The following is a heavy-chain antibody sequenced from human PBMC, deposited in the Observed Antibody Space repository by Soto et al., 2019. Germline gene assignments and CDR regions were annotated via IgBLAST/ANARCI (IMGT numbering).Heavy chain of an antibody. V-gene: IGHV4-31*03. D-gene: IGHD2-8*01. J-gene: IGHJ4*02. CDR1: GGSVSSDDYS. Sequence: QVQLQESGPGLVKPSQTLSVTCTVSGGSVSSDDYSWSWIRQHPGKGLEWIGYIRGSGSTYYNPSLEGRGTISVDTSKNQFSLRLRSVTAADTAVYYCARAMANYFDYWGQGPLVTASS. CDR2: IRGSGST. CDR3: ARAMANYFDY.